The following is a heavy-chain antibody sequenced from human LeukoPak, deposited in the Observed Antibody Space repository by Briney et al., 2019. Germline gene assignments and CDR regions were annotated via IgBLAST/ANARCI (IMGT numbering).Heavy chain of an antibody. V-gene: IGHV3-23*01. D-gene: IGHD2/OR15-2a*01. CDR1: GFTFSSYA. Sequence: GWSLRLSCGASGFTFSSYAMSWVRQAPGKGLESVSAISGSGGSTYYADSVKGRFTISRDNSKNTLYLQMNSLRAEDTAVYYCAKDPLIGGNYYYYMDVWGKGTTVTISS. CDR3: AKDPLIGGNYYYYMDV. J-gene: IGHJ6*03. CDR2: ISGSGGST.